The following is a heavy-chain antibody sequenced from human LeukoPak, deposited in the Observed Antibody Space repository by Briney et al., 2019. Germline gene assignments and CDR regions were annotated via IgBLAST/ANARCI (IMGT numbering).Heavy chain of an antibody. CDR1: GFIFSSYS. CDR3: ARAHKIRAWEVYMDV. Sequence: GGSLRLSCVASGFIFSSYSMNWVRQAPGKGLEWVSSISSSSSYIYYADSVKGRFTISRDNAKNSLYLQMNSLRAEDTAVYYCARAHKIRAWEVYMDVWGKGTTVTVSS. D-gene: IGHD1-26*01. CDR2: ISSSSSYI. J-gene: IGHJ6*03. V-gene: IGHV3-21*01.